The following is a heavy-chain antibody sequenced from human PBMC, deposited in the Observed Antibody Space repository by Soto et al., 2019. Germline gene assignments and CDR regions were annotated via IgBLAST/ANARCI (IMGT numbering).Heavy chain of an antibody. CDR3: AGGFDSSGWPGGYXQH. V-gene: IGHV1-8*01. D-gene: IGHD6-19*01. CDR1: GYTLTSYD. J-gene: IGHJ1*01. CDR2: MNPNSGNT. Sequence: ASVKVSCKASGYTLTSYDINWVRQATGQGLEWMGWMNPNSGNTGYAQKFQGRVTMTRNTSISTAYMELSSLRSEDTAVYYCAGGFDSSGWPGGYXQHGGQGTLVTAS.